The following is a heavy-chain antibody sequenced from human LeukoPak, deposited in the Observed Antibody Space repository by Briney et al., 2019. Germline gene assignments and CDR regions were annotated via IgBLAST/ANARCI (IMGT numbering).Heavy chain of an antibody. CDR3: ARTIAHSGAYHYYYYMDV. CDR1: GDSISNYY. J-gene: IGHJ6*03. CDR2: IYTSGST. D-gene: IGHD3-10*01. V-gene: IGHV4-4*07. Sequence: KASETLSVTCSVSGDSISNYYWTWIRQPADKGLDWIGRIYTSGSTNYNPSLKSRVTMSVDTSKSQISLKLSSVTAADTAVYYCARTIAHSGAYHYYYYMDVWGKGTTVTVSS.